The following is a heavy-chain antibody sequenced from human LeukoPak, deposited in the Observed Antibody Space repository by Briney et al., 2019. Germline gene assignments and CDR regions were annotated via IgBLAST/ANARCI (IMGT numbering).Heavy chain of an antibody. CDR3: AKMAVAGIRYWFDP. V-gene: IGHV3-15*01. D-gene: IGHD6-19*01. CDR1: GFSISNDW. CDR2: VKSRSAGETT. Sequence: GGSLRLSCAASGFSISNDWMSWVRQAPGKGLEWVARVKSRSAGETTDYAAPVKGRFTISRDDSKNTLYLQMNSLKTEDTAVYYCAKMAVAGIRYWFDPWGQGTLVTVSS. J-gene: IGHJ5*02.